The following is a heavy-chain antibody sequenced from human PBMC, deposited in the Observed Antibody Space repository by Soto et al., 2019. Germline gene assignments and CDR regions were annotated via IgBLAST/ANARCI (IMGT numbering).Heavy chain of an antibody. CDR3: AKDRATTANNWNYEVPPYYYYYYGMDV. Sequence: AGGSLRLSCAASGFTFSSYGMHWVRQAPGKGLEWVAVISYDGSNKYYADSVKGRFTISRDNSKNTLYLQMNSLRAEDTAVYYCAKDRATTANNWNYEVPPYYYYYYGMDVWGQGTTVTVSS. D-gene: IGHD1-7*01. V-gene: IGHV3-30*18. CDR1: GFTFSSYG. J-gene: IGHJ6*02. CDR2: ISYDGSNK.